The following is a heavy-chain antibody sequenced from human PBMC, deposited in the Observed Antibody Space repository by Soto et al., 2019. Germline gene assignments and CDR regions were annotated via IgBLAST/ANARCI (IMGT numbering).Heavy chain of an antibody. J-gene: IGHJ6*02. CDR1: GYTFTGYY. CDR3: AREALSGIASDYYYGMDV. D-gene: IGHD6-13*01. CDR2: INPNSGGT. V-gene: IGHV1-2*04. Sequence: ASVKVSCKASGYTFTGYYMHWVRQAPGQGLEWMGWINPNSGGTNYAQKFQGWVTMTRDTSISTAYMELSRLRSDDTAVYYCAREALSGIASDYYYGMDVWGQGTTVTVSS.